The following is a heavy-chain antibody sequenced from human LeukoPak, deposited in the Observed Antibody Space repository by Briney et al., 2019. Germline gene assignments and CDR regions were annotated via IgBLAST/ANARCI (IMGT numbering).Heavy chain of an antibody. J-gene: IGHJ3*02. CDR1: GFTFSSYA. V-gene: IGHV3-23*01. Sequence: GSLRLSCAASGFTFSSYAMRWVRQAPGKGLEWVSAISGSGGSTYYADSVRGRFTISRDNSKNTLYLQMNSLRAEDTAVYYCAKALTMIVVVPFDIWGQGTMVTVSS. CDR3: AKALTMIVVVPFDI. D-gene: IGHD3-22*01. CDR2: ISGSGGST.